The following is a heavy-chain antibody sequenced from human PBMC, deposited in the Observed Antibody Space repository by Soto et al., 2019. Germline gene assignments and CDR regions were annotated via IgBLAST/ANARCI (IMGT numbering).Heavy chain of an antibody. CDR2: ISYSGSA. Sequence: QVQIQESGPGLVKPSETLSLTCTVSAGSTSTYYWSWIRQAPGKGLEWIGFISYSGSAKYNPSPKGRVAWSVGTSKSQFSLTLTSVPAADAAVYYCARVNFGSVSSGTCPHFFRFWSRATLVTVSS. CDR1: AGSTSTYY. V-gene: IGHV4-59*01. D-gene: IGHD3-10*01. CDR3: ARVNFGSVSSGTCPHFFRF. J-gene: IGHJ4*02.